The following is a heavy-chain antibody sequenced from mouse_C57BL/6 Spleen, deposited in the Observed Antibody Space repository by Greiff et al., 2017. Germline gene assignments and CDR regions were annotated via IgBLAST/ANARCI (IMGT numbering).Heavy chain of an antibody. D-gene: IGHD2-2*01. V-gene: IGHV1-7*01. CDR2: INPSSGYT. Sequence: QVQLKESGAELAKPGASVKLSCKASGYTFTSYWMHWVKQRHGQGLEWIGYINPSSGYTKYNQKFKDKATLTADKSSSTAYMQLSSLTYEDSAVYSCASVRVMFTTGGYFYVWGTGTTVTVSS. J-gene: IGHJ1*03. CDR3: ASVRVMFTTGGYFYV. CDR1: GYTFTSYW.